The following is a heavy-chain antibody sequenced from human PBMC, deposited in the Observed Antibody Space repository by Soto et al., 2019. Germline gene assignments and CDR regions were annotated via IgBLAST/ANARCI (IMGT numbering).Heavy chain of an antibody. CDR1: GYTFTGYY. D-gene: IGHD2-2*01. CDR2: INPNSGGT. V-gene: IGHV1-2*04. CDR3: AVRSGDCSSTSCYGKDTLSDY. J-gene: IGHJ4*02. Sequence: ASVKVSCKASGYTFTGYYMHWVRQAPGQGLEWMGWINPNSGGTNYAQKFQGWVTMTRDTSISTAYMELSRLRSDDTAVYYCAVRSGDCSSTSCYGKDTLSDYWGQGTLVTVSS.